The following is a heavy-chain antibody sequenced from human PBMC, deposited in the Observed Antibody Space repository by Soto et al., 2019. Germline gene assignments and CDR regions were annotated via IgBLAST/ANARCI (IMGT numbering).Heavy chain of an antibody. Sequence: SETLSLTCTVSGGSISSGGYYWSWIRQHPGKGLEWIGYIYYSGSTYYNPSLKSQVTISVDTSKNQFSLKLSSVTAADTAVYYCARDYGSGSRQIASYYYYGMDVWGQGTTVTVSS. J-gene: IGHJ6*02. CDR1: GGSISSGGYY. D-gene: IGHD3-10*01. V-gene: IGHV4-31*01. CDR2: IYYSGST. CDR3: ARDYGSGSRQIASYYYYGMDV.